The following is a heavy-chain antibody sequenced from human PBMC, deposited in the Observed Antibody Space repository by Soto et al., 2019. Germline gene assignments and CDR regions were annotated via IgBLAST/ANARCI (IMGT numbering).Heavy chain of an antibody. J-gene: IGHJ4*02. CDR2: IDPSDSYT. D-gene: IGHD3-22*01. Sequence: PGESLKISCKGSGYRFTSYWISWVRQMPGKGLEWMGRIDPSDSYTNYSPSFQGHVTISADKSISTAYLQWRSLKASDIAMYYCARHLPLRDSGGYYAHRGQGTLVTVSS. CDR1: GYRFTSYW. CDR3: ARHLPLRDSGGYYAH. V-gene: IGHV5-10-1*01.